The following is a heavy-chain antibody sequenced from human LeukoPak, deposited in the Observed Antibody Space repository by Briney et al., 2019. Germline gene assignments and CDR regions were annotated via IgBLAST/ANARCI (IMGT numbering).Heavy chain of an antibody. CDR3: ARGQLTDPRIDY. CDR2: ISSGSSTI. CDR1: GFTFSSYA. Sequence: GGSLRLSCAASGFTFSSYAMSWVRQAPGKGLEWVSHISSGSSTIYYTDSVKGRFTISRDNAKNSLYLQMNGLRVEDTALYYCARGQLTDPRIDYWGQGTLVTVSS. D-gene: IGHD1-1*01. J-gene: IGHJ4*02. V-gene: IGHV3-48*04.